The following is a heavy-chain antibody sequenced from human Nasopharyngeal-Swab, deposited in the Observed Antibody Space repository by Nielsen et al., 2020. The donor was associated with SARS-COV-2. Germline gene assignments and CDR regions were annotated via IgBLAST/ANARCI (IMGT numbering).Heavy chain of an antibody. CDR1: GYTFTSYG. V-gene: IGHV1-18*01. CDR3: ARAVSWFGELSHYYYYMDV. J-gene: IGHJ6*03. CDR2: ISAYNGNT. D-gene: IGHD3-10*01. Sequence: ASVKVSCKASGYTFTSYGISWVRQAPGQGLEWMGWISAYNGNTNYAQKLQGRVTMTTDTSTSTAYMELRSLRSDDTAVYYRARAVSWFGELSHYYYYMDVWGKGTTVTVSS.